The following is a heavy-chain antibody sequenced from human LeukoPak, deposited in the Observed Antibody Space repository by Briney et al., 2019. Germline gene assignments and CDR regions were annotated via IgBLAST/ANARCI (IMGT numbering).Heavy chain of an antibody. CDR2: IIPIPGIA. D-gene: IGHD3-22*01. J-gene: IGHJ4*02. CDR1: GGTFSSYA. CDR3: ARAPTYYYDSSGYYQDY. V-gene: IGHV1-69*04. Sequence: SVKVSCKASGGTFSSYAISWVRQAPGQGLEWMGRIIPIPGIANYAQKFQGRVTITADKSTSTAYMELSSLRSEDTAVYYCARAPTYYYDSSGYYQDYWGQGTLVTVSS.